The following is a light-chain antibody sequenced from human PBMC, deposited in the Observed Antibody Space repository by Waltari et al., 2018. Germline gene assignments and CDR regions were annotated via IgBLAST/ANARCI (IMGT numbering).Light chain of an antibody. CDR3: QQYDNLPYT. CDR2: DAS. J-gene: IGKJ2*01. V-gene: IGKV1-33*01. CDR1: QDIRNY. Sequence: DIQMTQSPSSLSASVGDKVTITCQASQDIRNYLNWFQQTPGKAPKLLIYDASNLEGEVPSRFSGSGSGTDVTFTISSLQAEDLGTYYCQQYDNLPYTFGQGTKLEI.